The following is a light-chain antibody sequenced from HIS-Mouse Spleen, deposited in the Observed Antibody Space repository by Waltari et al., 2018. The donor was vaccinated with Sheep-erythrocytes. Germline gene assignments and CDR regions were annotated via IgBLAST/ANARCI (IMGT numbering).Light chain of an antibody. Sequence: DIQMTQSPSSLSASVGDRVTITCQASQDISNYLNWYQQKPGKAPKRLIYYASNLETGVPSRFSGSGSGTDFTFTISSLQPEDIATYYCQQYDNLPYTFGQGTKLEIK. V-gene: IGKV1-33*01. CDR2: YAS. CDR1: QDISNY. J-gene: IGKJ2*01. CDR3: QQYDNLPYT.